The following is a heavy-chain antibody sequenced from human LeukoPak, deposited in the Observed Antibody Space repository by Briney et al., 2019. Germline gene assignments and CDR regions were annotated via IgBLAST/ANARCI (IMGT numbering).Heavy chain of an antibody. V-gene: IGHV4-59*01. CDR1: GGSISSYY. Sequence: PSETLSLTCTVSGGSISSYYRSWMRQPPGKGLEWIGYIYYSGSTNYNPSLKSRVTISVDTSKNQFSLKLSSVTAADTAVYYCARGGNYWPQWWFDPWGRGTLVSVSS. J-gene: IGHJ5*02. CDR2: IYYSGST. D-gene: IGHD1-26*01. CDR3: ARGGNYWPQWWFDP.